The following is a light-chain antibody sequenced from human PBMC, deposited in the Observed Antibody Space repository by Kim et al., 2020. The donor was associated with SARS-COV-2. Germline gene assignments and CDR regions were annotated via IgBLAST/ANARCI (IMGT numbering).Light chain of an antibody. CDR3: QQYYNLPLT. CDR2: GAS. J-gene: IGKJ4*01. V-gene: IGKV1-33*01. Sequence: ASVGDRVTITCQASQDISNYLNWYQQKPGKAPKLLIYGASSLEPGVPSRFSGRGSGTEFTFTISSLQPEDLATYYCQQYYNLPLTFGGGTKVDIK. CDR1: QDISNY.